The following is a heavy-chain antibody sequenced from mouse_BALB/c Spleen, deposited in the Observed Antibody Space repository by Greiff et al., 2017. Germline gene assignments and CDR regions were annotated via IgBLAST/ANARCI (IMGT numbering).Heavy chain of an antibody. D-gene: IGHD1-1*01. J-gene: IGHJ2*01. V-gene: IGHV14-4*02. CDR3: NRDFITTVVADY. CDR1: GFNIKDYY. CDR2: IDPENGDT. Sequence: VQLKQSGAELVRSGASVKLSCTASGFNIKDYYMHWVKQRPEQGLEWIGWIDPENGDTEYAPKFQGKATMTADTSSNTAYLQLSSLTSEDTAVYYCNRDFITTVVADYWGQGTTLTVSS.